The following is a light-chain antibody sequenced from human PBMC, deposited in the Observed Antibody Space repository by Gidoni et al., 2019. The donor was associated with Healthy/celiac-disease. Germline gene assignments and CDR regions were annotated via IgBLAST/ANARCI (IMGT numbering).Light chain of an antibody. CDR2: GAS. CDR1: QSISSN. CDR3: QQYSNWPLT. V-gene: IGKV3-15*01. J-gene: IGKJ4*01. Sequence: EIVMTQYPATLSVSPGERATLSCRASQSISSNLAWYQQKPGQAPRLLIYGASTRATGIPARFSGSGSGTEFTLTISSLQSEDFAVYHCQQYSNWPLTFGGGTKVEVK.